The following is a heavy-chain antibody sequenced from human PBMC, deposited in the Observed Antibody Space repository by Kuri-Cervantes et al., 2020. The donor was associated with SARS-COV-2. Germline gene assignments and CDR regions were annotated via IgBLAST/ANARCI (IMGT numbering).Heavy chain of an antibody. CDR1: GYSISSGYY. CDR2: TYHSGST. Sequence: ESLKISCAVSGYSISSGYYWGWIRQPPGKGLEWIGSTYHSGSTYYNPSLKSRVTISVDTSKNQFSLKLSSETAADTAVYYCARATTYYDFWSGYSFDYWGQGTLVTVSS. D-gene: IGHD3-3*01. V-gene: IGHV4-38-2*01. CDR3: ARATTYYDFWSGYSFDY. J-gene: IGHJ4*02.